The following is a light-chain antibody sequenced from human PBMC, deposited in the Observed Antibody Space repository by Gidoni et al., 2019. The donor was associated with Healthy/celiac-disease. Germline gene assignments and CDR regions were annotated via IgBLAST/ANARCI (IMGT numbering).Light chain of an antibody. CDR3: QPYGSSPRS. CDR1: PSVSSSY. Sequence: EIVLTQSPGTLSLSPGERATLSCRASPSVSSSYLAWYQLKPGQAPRLLIYGASSRATGIPDRFSGSGSGTDFTLTISRLEPEDFAVYYCQPYGSSPRSFGQGTKLEIK. J-gene: IGKJ2*03. CDR2: GAS. V-gene: IGKV3-20*01.